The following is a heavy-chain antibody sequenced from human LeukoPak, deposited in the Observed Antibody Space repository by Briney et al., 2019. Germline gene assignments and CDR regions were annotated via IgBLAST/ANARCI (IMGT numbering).Heavy chain of an antibody. CDR2: IKQDGNEK. CDR1: GFTFRTYA. V-gene: IGHV3-7*01. CDR3: ARDTLGEGEDANYAVYYFDY. Sequence: PGGSLRLSCVASGFTFRTYAMSWVRQAPGKGLEWVANIKQDGNEKYYVDSVKGRFTISRDNAKDSLDLQMNSLRAEDTAVYYCARDTLGEGEDANYAVYYFDYWGQGTPVTVSS. J-gene: IGHJ4*02. D-gene: IGHD4/OR15-4a*01.